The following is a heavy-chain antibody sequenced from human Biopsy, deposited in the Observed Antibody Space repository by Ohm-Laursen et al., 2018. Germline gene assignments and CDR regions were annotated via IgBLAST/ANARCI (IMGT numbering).Heavy chain of an antibody. Sequence: GQTLSLTCAASGFIFSTYTMNWVRQAPGEGLEWVSSISSRSSDIYYADSVKGRITISRDNAKNSLFLHMNSLRAEDTAVYYCARESALKWYQSLSYFNGMDVWGQGTTVTVSS. CDR3: ARESALKWYQSLSYFNGMDV. D-gene: IGHD2-2*01. CDR2: ISSRSSDI. CDR1: GFIFSTYT. V-gene: IGHV3-21*01. J-gene: IGHJ6*02.